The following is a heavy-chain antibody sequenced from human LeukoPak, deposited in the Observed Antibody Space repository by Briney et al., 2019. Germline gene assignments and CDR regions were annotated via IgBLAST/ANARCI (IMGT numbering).Heavy chain of an antibody. CDR1: GFTFSSYS. J-gene: IGHJ4*02. D-gene: IGHD3-10*01. CDR2: ISSSSSYI. V-gene: IGHV3-21*01. CDR3: ARDGGSYYYGSGSPTPHDY. Sequence: KAGGSLRLSCAASGFTFSSYSMNWVRQAPGKGLEWVSSISSSSSYIYYADSVKGRFTISRDNAKNSLYLQMNSLSAEDTAVYYCARDGGSYYYGSGSPTPHDYWGQGTLVTVSS.